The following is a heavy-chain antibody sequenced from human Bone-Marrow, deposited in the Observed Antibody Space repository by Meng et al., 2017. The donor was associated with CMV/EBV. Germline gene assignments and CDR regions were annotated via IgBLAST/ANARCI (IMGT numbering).Heavy chain of an antibody. V-gene: IGHV3-72*01. J-gene: IGHJ4*02. CDR2: TRNKANSYTT. CDR3: ARGLGPGGCYFDY. D-gene: IGHD3-16*01. CDR1: GFTFSDHY. Sequence: GGSLRLSCVASGFTFSDHYMDWVRQAPGKGLEWVGRTRNKANSYTTEYAASVKHRFTISRDDSKNSLYLQINSLKTEDTAVYYCARGLGPGGCYFDYWGQGTLVTVSS.